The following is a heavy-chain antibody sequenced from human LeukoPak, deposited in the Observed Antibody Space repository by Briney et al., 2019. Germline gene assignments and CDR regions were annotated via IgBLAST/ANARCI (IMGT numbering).Heavy chain of an antibody. CDR3: ASRGWYREGNWFDP. Sequence: ASVKVSCKASGYTFTSYDINWVRRATGQGLEWMGWMNPNSGNTGYAQKFQGRVAMTRNTSISTAYMELSSLRSEDTAVYYCASRGWYREGNWFDPWGQGTLVTVSS. V-gene: IGHV1-8*01. CDR2: MNPNSGNT. J-gene: IGHJ5*02. D-gene: IGHD6-19*01. CDR1: GYTFTSYD.